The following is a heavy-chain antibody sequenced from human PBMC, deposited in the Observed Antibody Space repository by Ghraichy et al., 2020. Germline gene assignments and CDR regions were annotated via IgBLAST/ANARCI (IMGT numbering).Heavy chain of an antibody. J-gene: IGHJ5*02. CDR2: IYPGDSDT. Sequence: GESLNISCKGSGYSFTSYWIGWVRQMPGKGLEWMGIIYPGDSDTRYSPSFQGQVTISADKSISTAYLQWSSLKALDTAMYYCARHFAKVGATTEVGWFDPWGQGTLVTVSS. D-gene: IGHD1-26*01. CDR3: ARHFAKVGATTEVGWFDP. V-gene: IGHV5-51*01. CDR1: GYSFTSYW.